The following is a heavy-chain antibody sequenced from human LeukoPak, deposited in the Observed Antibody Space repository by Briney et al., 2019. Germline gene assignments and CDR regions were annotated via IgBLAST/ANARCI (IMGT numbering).Heavy chain of an antibody. D-gene: IGHD2-2*01. CDR1: GYSFTNYG. CDR3: ARVGRGCSSIRCYWEDWFDP. V-gene: IGHV1-18*01. Sequence: ASVKVSFKASGYSFTNYGITWIREAPGQGPEWLGWISGYNANAHYAQNVQGRVTLTTDTSTNTAYMELRGLTSDDTAMYYCARVGRGCSSIRCYWEDWFDPWGQGTLVIVSS. J-gene: IGHJ5*02. CDR2: ISGYNANA.